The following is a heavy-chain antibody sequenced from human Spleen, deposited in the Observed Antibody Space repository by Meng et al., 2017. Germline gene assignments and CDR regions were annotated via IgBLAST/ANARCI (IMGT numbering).Heavy chain of an antibody. CDR2: ISQGSGRT. CDR1: GDSISSRDW. CDR3: ARGPTTMAHDFDY. V-gene: IGHV4-4*02. Sequence: QVQLQESGPGLVKPSGTLSLTCAVSGDSISSRDWWSWVRQPPGEGLEWIGEISQGSGRTNYNPSLKSRVTISLDKSKNQFSLNVNSVTAADSAVYYCARGPTTMAHDFDYWGQGTLVTVSS. J-gene: IGHJ4*02. D-gene: IGHD4-11*01.